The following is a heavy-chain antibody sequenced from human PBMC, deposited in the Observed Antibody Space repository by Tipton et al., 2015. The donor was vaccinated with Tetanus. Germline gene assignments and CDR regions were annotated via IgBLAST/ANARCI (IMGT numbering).Heavy chain of an antibody. CDR2: ISGSGVQT. V-gene: IGHV3-23*01. Sequence: SLRLSCAASGFTFSDYGMSWVRQAPGKGLEWVSSISGSGVQTNYADSVKGRFTVSRDNSKNTLYLEMNSLRAEDTAVYYCARVGISQNAYSYVYHGLDVWGQGTTVTVSS. J-gene: IGHJ6*02. CDR3: ARVGISQNAYSYVYHGLDV. CDR1: GFTFSDYG. D-gene: IGHD5-18*01.